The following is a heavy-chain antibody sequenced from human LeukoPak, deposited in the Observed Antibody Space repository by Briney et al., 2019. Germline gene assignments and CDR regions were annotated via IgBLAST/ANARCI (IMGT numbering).Heavy chain of an antibody. D-gene: IGHD2-2*01. V-gene: IGHV1-69*06. CDR1: GGTFSSYA. J-gene: IGHJ5*02. CDR3: AREDVAYCSSTSCCAGWFDP. Sequence: SVKVSCKASGGTFSSYAISWVRQAPGQGLEWMGGIIPIFGTANYAQKFQGRVTITADKSTSTAYMELSSLRSEDTAVYYCAREDVAYCSSTSCCAGWFDPWGQGTLVTVSS. CDR2: IIPIFGTA.